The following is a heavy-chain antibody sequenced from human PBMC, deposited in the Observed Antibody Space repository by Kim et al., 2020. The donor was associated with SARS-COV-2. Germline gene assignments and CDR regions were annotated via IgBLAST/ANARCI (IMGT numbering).Heavy chain of an antibody. J-gene: IGHJ4*02. CDR3: ARAKITMVRGVIISYFDY. Sequence: KGRFTISRDNSKNTLYLQMNSLRAEDTAVYYCARAKITMVRGVIISYFDYWGQGTLVTVSS. D-gene: IGHD3-10*01. V-gene: IGHV3-66*01.